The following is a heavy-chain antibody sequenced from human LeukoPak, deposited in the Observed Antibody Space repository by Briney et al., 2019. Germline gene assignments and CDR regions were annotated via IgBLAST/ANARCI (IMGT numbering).Heavy chain of an antibody. CDR1: GFTFSSYS. J-gene: IGHJ3*02. V-gene: IGHV3-48*04. CDR3: ASVYCGGDCYNAFDI. CDR2: ISSSSGTI. D-gene: IGHD2-21*02. Sequence: GGSLRLSCAASGFTFSSYSMNWVRQAPGKGLEWVSYISSSSGTIYYADSVKGRFTISRDNAKNSLYLQMNSLRAEDTAVYYCASVYCGGDCYNAFDIWGQGTMVTVSS.